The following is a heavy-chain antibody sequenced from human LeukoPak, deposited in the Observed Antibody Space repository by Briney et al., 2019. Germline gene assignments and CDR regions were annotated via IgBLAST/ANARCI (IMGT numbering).Heavy chain of an antibody. CDR1: GGTFSSYA. D-gene: IGHD3-10*01. Sequence: GASVKVSCKGSGGTFSSYAISWVRQAPGQGLEWMGGIIPIFGTPNYAQKFQGRVTITADESTSTAYMELSSLRSEDTAVYYCARADLDSGSPRLDYWGQGTLVTVSS. J-gene: IGHJ4*02. CDR3: ARADLDSGSPRLDY. CDR2: IIPIFGTP. V-gene: IGHV1-69*13.